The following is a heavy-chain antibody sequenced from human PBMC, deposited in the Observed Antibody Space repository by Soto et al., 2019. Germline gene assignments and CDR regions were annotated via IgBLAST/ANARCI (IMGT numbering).Heavy chain of an antibody. J-gene: IGHJ4*02. V-gene: IGHV4-34*01. Sequence: PSETLSLTCAVYGGSFSGYYWSWIRQPPGKGLEWIGEINHSGSTNYNPSLKSRVTISVDTSKNQFSLKLSSVTAADTAVYYCARGPRRWLQMSRFMSADRAVHFDYWGQGTLVTVSS. CDR1: GGSFSGYY. CDR2: INHSGST. CDR3: ARGPRRWLQMSRFMSADRAVHFDY. D-gene: IGHD5-12*01.